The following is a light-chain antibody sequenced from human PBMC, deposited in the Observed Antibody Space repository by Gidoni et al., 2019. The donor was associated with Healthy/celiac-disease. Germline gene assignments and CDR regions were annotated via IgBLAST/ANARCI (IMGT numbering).Light chain of an antibody. CDR3: QQSSNWPRLT. Sequence: EIVLPQSPATLSLSPGEIATLSCRASQSVSSYLAWYQQKPGQAPRLLIYDASNRATGIPARFSGRGSGTDFTLTISSLEPEDFAVYYCQQSSNWPRLTFGGGTKVEIK. CDR1: QSVSSY. V-gene: IGKV3-11*01. CDR2: DAS. J-gene: IGKJ4*01.